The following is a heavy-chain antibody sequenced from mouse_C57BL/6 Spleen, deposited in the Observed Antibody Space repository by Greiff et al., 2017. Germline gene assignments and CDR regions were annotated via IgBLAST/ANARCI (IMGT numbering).Heavy chain of an antibody. V-gene: IGHV1-69*01. CDR2: IYPSGGST. D-gene: IGHD2-14*01. J-gene: IGHJ4*01. CDR1: GYTFTSYW. CDR3: ARSGYDRSYSDIDY. Sequence: QVQLQQPGAELVMPGASVKLSCKASGYTFTSYWIHWVKQRPGQGLEWIGEIYPSGGSTNYNQKFKGKATLTVDKSSSTAYMQLSSLTSEDSAVYYCARSGYDRSYSDIDYWGQGTTVTVSS.